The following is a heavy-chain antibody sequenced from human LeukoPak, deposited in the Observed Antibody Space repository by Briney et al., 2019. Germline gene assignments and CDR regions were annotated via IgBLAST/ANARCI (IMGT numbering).Heavy chain of an antibody. V-gene: IGHV3-7*03. CDR1: TFTIRDYW. D-gene: IGHD3-3*01. CDR2: IKQDGSEK. Sequence: GGSLRLSCAASTFTIRDYWMSWVRQTPGKGLEWVANIKQDGSEKSYLDSVRGRFIISRDNVKSALYLQMNSLRVEDTAVYYCARDGSYYDFWSGYYSDYWGQGTLVTVSS. CDR3: ARDGSYYDFWSGYYSDY. J-gene: IGHJ4*02.